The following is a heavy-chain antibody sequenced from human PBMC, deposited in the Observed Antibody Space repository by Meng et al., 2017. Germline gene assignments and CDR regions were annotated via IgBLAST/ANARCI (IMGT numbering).Heavy chain of an antibody. J-gene: IGHJ4*02. Sequence: GGSLRLSCAASGFTFSSYWMSWVRQAPGKGLEWVANIKEDGSEKYHVDSVKGRFTISRDNAQNSVYLQMNSLRAEDTAVYYCARGFRDGHRYTWGYWGQGKLVTVSS. CDR3: ARGFRDGHRYTWGY. CDR1: GFTFSSYW. CDR2: IKEDGSEK. V-gene: IGHV3-7*01. D-gene: IGHD5-24*01.